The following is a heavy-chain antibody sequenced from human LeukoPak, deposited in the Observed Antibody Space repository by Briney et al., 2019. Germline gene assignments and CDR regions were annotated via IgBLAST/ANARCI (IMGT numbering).Heavy chain of an antibody. V-gene: IGHV3-30*02. Sequence: GGSLRLSCAASGFTFSNYAMHWVRQAPGKGLGWVTFIRYDGSTKSYADSVKGRFTISRDNSKNSLYLQMNGVRAEDTAVYYCAKDDINIAVTYVDYWGQGTLVTVSS. CDR3: AKDDINIAVTYVDY. CDR2: IRYDGSTK. CDR1: GFTFSNYA. J-gene: IGHJ4*02. D-gene: IGHD6-19*01.